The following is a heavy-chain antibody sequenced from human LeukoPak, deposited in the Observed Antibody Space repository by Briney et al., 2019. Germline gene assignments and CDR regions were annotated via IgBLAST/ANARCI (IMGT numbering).Heavy chain of an antibody. V-gene: IGHV1-2*02. CDR3: ARGDEWELAIDF. CDR1: GYPFSGHY. Sequence: WASVKVSCKPSGYPFSGHYINWVRHAPGQRLEWMGWIRPNSGDTNYAQKFQGRLTMTRDPTISKVYMELNRLTSDDTAVYYCARGDEWELAIDFWGQGTLITVSS. D-gene: IGHD1-26*01. J-gene: IGHJ4*02. CDR2: IRPNSGDT.